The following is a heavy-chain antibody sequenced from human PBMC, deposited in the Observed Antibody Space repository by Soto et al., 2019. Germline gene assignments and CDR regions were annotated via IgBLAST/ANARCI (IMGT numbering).Heavy chain of an antibody. V-gene: IGHV1-18*01. Sequence: QVQLVQSGAEVKKPGASVKVSCKASGYTFTSYGISWVRQAPGQGLEWMGWINAYNGNTNYAQNFQGRATMTTDTFTRTAYMERRSLRSDDTAVYYCARDWFGVDYWGQGTLVTVSS. CDR2: INAYNGNT. CDR3: ARDWFGVDY. CDR1: GYTFTSYG. J-gene: IGHJ4*02. D-gene: IGHD3-16*01.